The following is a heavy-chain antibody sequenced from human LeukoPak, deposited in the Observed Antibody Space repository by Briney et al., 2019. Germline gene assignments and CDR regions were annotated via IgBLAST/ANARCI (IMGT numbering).Heavy chain of an antibody. D-gene: IGHD6-19*01. Sequence: PGGSLRLSCAASGFTLSSYAMSWVRQAPGKGLEWVSGISGSGDSTYYADSVKGRFTISRDNSKNTLYLQMNSLRAEDTAVYYCARRSGIAVAGAFDYWGQGTLVTVSS. CDR2: ISGSGDST. V-gene: IGHV3-23*01. J-gene: IGHJ4*02. CDR3: ARRSGIAVAGAFDY. CDR1: GFTLSSYA.